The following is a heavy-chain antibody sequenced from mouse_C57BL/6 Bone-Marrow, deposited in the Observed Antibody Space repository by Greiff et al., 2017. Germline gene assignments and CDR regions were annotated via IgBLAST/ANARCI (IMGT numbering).Heavy chain of an antibody. CDR3: AREGYDDYDGLPWFAY. CDR2: IHPNSGST. V-gene: IGHV1-64*01. D-gene: IGHD2-4*01. J-gene: IGHJ3*01. CDR1: GYTFTSYW. Sequence: QVHVKQPGAELVKPGASVKLSCKASGYTFTSYWMHWVKQRPGQGLEWIGMIHPNSGSTNYNEKFKSKATLTVDKSSSTAYMQLSSLTSEDSAVYYCAREGYDDYDGLPWFAYWGQGTLVTVSA.